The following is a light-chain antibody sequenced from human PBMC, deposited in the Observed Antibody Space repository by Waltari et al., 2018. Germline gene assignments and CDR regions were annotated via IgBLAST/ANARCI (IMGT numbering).Light chain of an antibody. CDR3: QSYDTSLSVV. Sequence: QSVLTQPPSVSGAPGQRVTISCTGSGSNRGAGTEVHWYPQLPRAAPKLLIYGSTSRPLGVPARFFGSTSGTSASLAITGLQAEDEADYYCQSYDTSLSVVFGGGTKLTVL. CDR1: GSNRGAGTE. J-gene: IGLJ3*02. CDR2: GST. V-gene: IGLV1-40*01.